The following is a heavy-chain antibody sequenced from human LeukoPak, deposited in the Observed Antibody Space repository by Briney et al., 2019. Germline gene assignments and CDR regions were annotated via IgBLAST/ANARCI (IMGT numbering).Heavy chain of an antibody. CDR1: GGSIGSGGYY. CDR3: ARGYYDSSGYYGYANSFDY. CDR2: IYYSGST. Sequence: SQTLSLTCTVSGGSIGSGGYYWSWIRQHPGKGLEWIGYIYYSGSTYYNPSLKSRVTISVDTSKNQFSLKLSSVTAADTAVYYCARGYYDSSGYYGYANSFDYWGQGTLVTVSS. J-gene: IGHJ4*02. V-gene: IGHV4-31*03. D-gene: IGHD3-22*01.